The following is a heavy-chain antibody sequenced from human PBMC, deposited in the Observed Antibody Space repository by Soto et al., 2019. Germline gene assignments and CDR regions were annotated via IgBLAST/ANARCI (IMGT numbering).Heavy chain of an antibody. J-gene: IGHJ4*02. D-gene: IGHD3-10*01. CDR1: GFAFNGYG. Sequence: SLRLSCVASGFAFNGYGMHWVRQAPGKGLESVAEIWYDGSKQCYADSVKGRFTISRDNSMNTLYLHMNSLRVEDTATYHCARDRAAASGGFDSGSGSLNFGYWGQGTRVTAAS. CDR2: IWYDGSKQ. V-gene: IGHV3-33*01. CDR3: ARDRAAASGGFDSGSGSLNFGY.